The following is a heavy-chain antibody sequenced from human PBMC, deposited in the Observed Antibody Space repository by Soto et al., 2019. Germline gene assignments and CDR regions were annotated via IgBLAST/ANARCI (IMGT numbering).Heavy chain of an antibody. Sequence: QVQLQESGPGLVKPSGTLSLTCAVSGGSVSSSSCWSWVRQAPGKGLEWIGEIYHSGTFNYNPSLKTRVSISLDKSRNQFSLNLNSVTAADTAVYYCVRSVPAATWAYNGMDVWGQGTTVTVSS. V-gene: IGHV4-4*02. D-gene: IGHD2-2*01. CDR2: IYHSGTF. CDR1: GGSVSSSSC. CDR3: VRSVPAATWAYNGMDV. J-gene: IGHJ6*02.